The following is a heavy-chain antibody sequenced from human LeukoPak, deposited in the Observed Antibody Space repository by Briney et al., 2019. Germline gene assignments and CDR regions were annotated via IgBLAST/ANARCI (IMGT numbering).Heavy chain of an antibody. D-gene: IGHD3-9*01. CDR2: IYYSGST. CDR3: ARQRSLVYDILTGFDY. Sequence: SETLSLTCTVSGGSISSSSYYWGWIRQPPGKGLEWIGSIYYSGSTYYNPSLKSRVTISVDTSKYQFSLKLSSVTAADTAVYYCARQRSLVYDILTGFDYWGQGTLVTVSS. J-gene: IGHJ4*02. CDR1: GGSISSSSYY. V-gene: IGHV4-39*01.